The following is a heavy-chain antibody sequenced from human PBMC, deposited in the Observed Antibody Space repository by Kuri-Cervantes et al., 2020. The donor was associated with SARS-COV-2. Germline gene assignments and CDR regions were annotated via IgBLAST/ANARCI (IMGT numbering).Heavy chain of an antibody. J-gene: IGHJ5*02. V-gene: IGHV4-39*01. CDR3: ARANTMVQGTNWFDP. D-gene: IGHD3-10*01. CDR2: IYYSGST. Sequence: SETLSLTCTVSGGSISSSSYYWGWIRQPPGKGLEWIGSIYYSGSTYYNPSLKSRVTISVDTSKNQFSLKLSSVTAADTAVYYCARANTMVQGTNWFDPWGQGTLVTVSS. CDR1: GGSISSSSYY.